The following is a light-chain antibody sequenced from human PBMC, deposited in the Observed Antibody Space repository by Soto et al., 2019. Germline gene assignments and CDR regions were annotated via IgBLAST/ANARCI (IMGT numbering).Light chain of an antibody. V-gene: IGLV1-51*01. CDR2: DNN. CDR1: SSNIGYNY. CDR3: GTWDSSLSAGV. Sequence: QSVLTQPPSVSAAPGQKVTISCSGSSSNIGYNYVSWYQQLPGTAPKLLSYDNNKRPSGIPDRFSGSKSGTSATLGISGLQTGDEADYYCGTWDSSLSAGVFGTGTKVTAL. J-gene: IGLJ1*01.